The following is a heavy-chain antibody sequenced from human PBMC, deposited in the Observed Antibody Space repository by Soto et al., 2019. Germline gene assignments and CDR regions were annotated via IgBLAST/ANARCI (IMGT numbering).Heavy chain of an antibody. J-gene: IGHJ4*02. V-gene: IGHV3-21*01. CDR2: ISSSSSYI. D-gene: IGHD2-15*01. CDR3: ASYPGDCSGGSCYSDY. CDR1: GFTFSSYS. Sequence: GGSLRLSCAASGFTFSSYSMNWVRQAPGKGLEWVSSISSSSSYIYYADSVKGRFTISRDNAKNSLYLQMNSLRAEDTAVYYCASYPGDCSGGSCYSDYWGQGTLVTVSS.